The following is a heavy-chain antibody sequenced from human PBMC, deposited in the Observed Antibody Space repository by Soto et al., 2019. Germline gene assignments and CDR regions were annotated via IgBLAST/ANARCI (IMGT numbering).Heavy chain of an antibody. V-gene: IGHV1-69*01. CDR1: GGTFSSYA. CDR3: ARPTIFGVLDV. Sequence: QVQLVQSGAEVKKSGSSVKVSCKASGGTFSSYAISWVRQAPGQGLEWMGGIIPMFDTANYAQKFQGRVTFTADDSTSTAYMEMSSLRSEDTAVYYCARPTIFGVLDVWGQGTTVTVFS. D-gene: IGHD3-3*01. CDR2: IIPMFDTA. J-gene: IGHJ6*02.